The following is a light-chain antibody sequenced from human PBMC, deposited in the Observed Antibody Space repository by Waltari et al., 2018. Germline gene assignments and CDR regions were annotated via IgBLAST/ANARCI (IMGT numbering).Light chain of an antibody. V-gene: IGKV2-28*01. CDR3: MQALQTPWT. CDR2: LGS. Sequence: DTEMTQSPLSLPVTPGEPVSISCRSSQSLLHRNGYNYLDWYLQKPGQSPQLLIYLGSNRASGVPDRFSGSGSGTDFTLKISRVEAEDVGVYYCMQALQTPWTFGQGTKVEIK. J-gene: IGKJ1*01. CDR1: QSLLHRNGYNY.